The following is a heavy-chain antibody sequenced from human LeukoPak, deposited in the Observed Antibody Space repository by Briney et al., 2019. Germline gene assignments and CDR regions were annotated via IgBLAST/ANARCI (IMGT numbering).Heavy chain of an antibody. D-gene: IGHD3-9*01. CDR1: GGSISSYY. J-gene: IGHJ4*02. Sequence: PSETLSLTCTVSGGSISSYYWSWIRQPPGKGLEWFGYIYYSGSTNYNPSLKSRVTISVDTSKNQFSLKLSSVTAADTAVYYCARAPPDYDILTGSVTDWGQGTLVTVSS. CDR2: IYYSGST. V-gene: IGHV4-59*08. CDR3: ARAPPDYDILTGSVTD.